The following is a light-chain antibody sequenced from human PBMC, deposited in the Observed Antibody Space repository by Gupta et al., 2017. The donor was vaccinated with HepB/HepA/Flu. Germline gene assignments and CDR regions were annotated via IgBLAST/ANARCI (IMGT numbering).Light chain of an antibody. CDR2: KDT. V-gene: IGLV3-25*03. Sequence: SSALTQPPSVSVSPGQTARITCSGDALPKQYAYWYQQKPGQAPVLVIYKDTERPSGSPERFSGSSSATTVTLTISGVQAEDEADYYCQSADSSGTDYVVFGGGTKLTVL. CDR3: QSADSSGTDYVV. CDR1: ALPKQY. J-gene: IGLJ2*01.